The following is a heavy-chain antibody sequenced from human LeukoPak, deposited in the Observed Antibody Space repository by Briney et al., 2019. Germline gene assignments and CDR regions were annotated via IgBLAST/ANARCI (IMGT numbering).Heavy chain of an antibody. V-gene: IGHV3-74*01. CDR1: GFTFSNYW. CDR2: INTGGSST. CDR3: ARDLDGYRSGNGA. J-gene: IGHJ5*02. Sequence: GGSPRLSCAASGFTFSNYWMHWVRQAPGKGLVWVSRINTGGSSTDYADSVKGRFTISRDNAKNTLYLQMNSLRAEDTAVYYCARDLDGYRSGNGAWGQGTLVTVSS. D-gene: IGHD5-12*01.